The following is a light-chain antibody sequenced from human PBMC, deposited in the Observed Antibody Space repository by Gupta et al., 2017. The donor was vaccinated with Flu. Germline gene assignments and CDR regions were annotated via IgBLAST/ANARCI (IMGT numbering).Light chain of an antibody. CDR2: GVS. V-gene: IGKV3-15*01. J-gene: IGKJ1*01. Sequence: PATLSVSPGETATLSCRASQSISNNLAWFQQRPGQAPSLLIYGVSTRGTTVPARFSGSGSGTEFTLTISSLQSEDFAVYYCLQDPNGPRTFGPGTKVEVK. CDR3: LQDPNGPRT. CDR1: QSISNN.